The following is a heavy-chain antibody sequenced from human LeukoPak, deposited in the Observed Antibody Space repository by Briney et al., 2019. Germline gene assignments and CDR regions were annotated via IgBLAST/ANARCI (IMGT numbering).Heavy chain of an antibody. D-gene: IGHD3-22*01. CDR2: IWYDGSNK. V-gene: IGHV3-33*01. CDR3: ARDRYYYESSGYYPPNDAFDI. CDR1: GFTFSSYG. Sequence: RSLRLSCAASGFTFSSYGMHWVRQAPGKGLEWVAVIWYDGSNKYYADSVKGRFTISRDNSKNTLYLQMNSLRAEDTAVYYCARDRYYYESSGYYPPNDAFDIWGQGTMVTVSS. J-gene: IGHJ3*02.